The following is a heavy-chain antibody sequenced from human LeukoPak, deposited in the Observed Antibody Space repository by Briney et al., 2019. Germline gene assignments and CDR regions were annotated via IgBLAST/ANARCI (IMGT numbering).Heavy chain of an antibody. CDR2: ISSSSSYI. CDR3: ARGRGELSIGDAFDI. Sequence: GGSLRLSCAASGFTFSNAWMSWVRQAPGKGLEWVSSISSSSSYIYYADSVKGRFTISRDNAKNSLYLQMNSLRAEDTAVYYCARGRGELSIGDAFDIWGQGTMVTVSS. D-gene: IGHD3-10*01. J-gene: IGHJ3*02. CDR1: GFTFSNAW. V-gene: IGHV3-21*01.